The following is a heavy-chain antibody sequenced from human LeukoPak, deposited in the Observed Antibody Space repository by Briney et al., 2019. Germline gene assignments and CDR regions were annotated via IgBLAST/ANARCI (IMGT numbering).Heavy chain of an antibody. D-gene: IGHD3-3*01. CDR3: ARHGCDFWSGSDNWFDP. CDR2: IYYSGST. Sequence: PLETLSLTCTVSGGSISSSSYYWGWIRQPPGKGLEWIGSIYYSGSTYYNPSLKSRVTISVDTSKNQFSLKLSSVTAADTAVYYCARHGCDFWSGSDNWFDPWGQGTLVTVSS. J-gene: IGHJ5*02. V-gene: IGHV4-39*01. CDR1: GGSISSSSYY.